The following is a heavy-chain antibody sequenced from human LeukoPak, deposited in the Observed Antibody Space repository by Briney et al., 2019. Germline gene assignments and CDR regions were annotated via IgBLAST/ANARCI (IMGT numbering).Heavy chain of an antibody. CDR3: ARDLFSYYDSSGYLPPHFDY. CDR2: IYYSGSI. Sequence: SETLSLTCTVSGGSISSNNYYWGWIRQPPGKGLEWIGSIYYSGSIYHNPSLKSRVTISVDTSKNQFSLKLSSVTAADTAVYYCARDLFSYYDSSGYLPPHFDYWGQGTLVTVSS. V-gene: IGHV4-39*07. CDR1: GGSISSNNYY. D-gene: IGHD3-22*01. J-gene: IGHJ4*02.